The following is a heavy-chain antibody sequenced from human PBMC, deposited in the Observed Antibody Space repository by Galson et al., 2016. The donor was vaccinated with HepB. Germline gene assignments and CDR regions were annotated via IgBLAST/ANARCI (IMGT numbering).Heavy chain of an antibody. CDR1: GASVTGSF. V-gene: IGHV4-59*02. J-gene: IGHJ4*02. D-gene: IGHD1-1*01. CDR3: AKGPAYSGYNCPWYFDF. CDR2: IYYTGTT. Sequence: SETLSLTCTVSGASVTGSFWSWIRQPPGKGLEWIGHIYYTGTTRYNSSLNSRPPKTVDTPTNQSSLKLTSVTPDDTAVYYFAKGPAYSGYNCPWYFDFWGQGTLVAVSS.